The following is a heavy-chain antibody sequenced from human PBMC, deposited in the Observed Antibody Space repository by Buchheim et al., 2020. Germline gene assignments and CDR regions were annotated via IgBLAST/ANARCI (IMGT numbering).Heavy chain of an antibody. Sequence: EVQLVQSGAELKKPGESLKISCKGSGYNFDNYWIGWVRQKSGEGLEWVGLIYPGDSETRYSPAFQGQVTITADKSIRTAFLQWRSLKASDSAVYYCARRGTGTTWYGDWFDPWGQGTL. CDR3: ARRGTGTTWYGDWFDP. CDR2: IYPGDSET. D-gene: IGHD1-14*01. J-gene: IGHJ5*02. V-gene: IGHV5-51*01. CDR1: GYNFDNYW.